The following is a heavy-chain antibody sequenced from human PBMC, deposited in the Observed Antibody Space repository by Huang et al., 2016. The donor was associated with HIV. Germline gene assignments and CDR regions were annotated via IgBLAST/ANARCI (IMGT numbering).Heavy chain of an antibody. D-gene: IGHD3-22*01. Sequence: QVQLVESGGGVVRPGRSLRLSCAAFRFTFSKFAMHWVRQDPGKGLEWMAVISNDGSSKHYADSVTGRLTISRDNSNNTLYLQMNSLTVEDTAVYYCTKGHYYDTNGYVAFDIWGQGTMVTVSS. J-gene: IGHJ3*02. V-gene: IGHV3-30*18. CDR2: ISNDGSSK. CDR3: TKGHYYDTNGYVAFDI. CDR1: RFTFSKFA.